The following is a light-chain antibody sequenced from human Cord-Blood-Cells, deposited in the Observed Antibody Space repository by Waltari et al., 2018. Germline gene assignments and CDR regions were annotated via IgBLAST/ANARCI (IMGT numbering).Light chain of an antibody. CDR3: QQYNSYIFT. CDR1: QSISSW. V-gene: IGKV1-5*01. CDR2: DAS. J-gene: IGKJ3*01. Sequence: DIQMTQSPSTLSASVGDRVTITCRASQSISSWLAWYQQKPGKAPKLLFYDASSLESGVPSRVSGSGSGTEFTLTSSSLQPDDFATYYCQQYNSYIFTFGPGTKVDIK.